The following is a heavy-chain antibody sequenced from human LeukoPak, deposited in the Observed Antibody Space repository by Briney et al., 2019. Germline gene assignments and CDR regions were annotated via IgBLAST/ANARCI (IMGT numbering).Heavy chain of an antibody. Sequence: SGPTLVNPTQTLTLTCTFSGFSLSTTGVGVGWIRQPPGKALEWLALIYWDDDKRYSPSLKSRLTITKDTSKNQVVLTMTNMDPVDTATYYCAHIGVVAASDWFDPWGQGTLVTVSS. CDR1: GFSLSTTGVG. J-gene: IGHJ5*02. V-gene: IGHV2-5*02. D-gene: IGHD2-15*01. CDR2: IYWDDDK. CDR3: AHIGVVAASDWFDP.